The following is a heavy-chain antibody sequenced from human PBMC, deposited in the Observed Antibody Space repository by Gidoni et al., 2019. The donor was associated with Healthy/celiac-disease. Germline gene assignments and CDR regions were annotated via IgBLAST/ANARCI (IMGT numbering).Heavy chain of an antibody. V-gene: IGHV3-30*18. J-gene: IGHJ4*02. CDR2: ISYDGSNK. CDR1: AFTFSSYG. Sequence: QVQLVESGGGVVQPVRSLSLSCAASAFTFSSYGMHWVRQAPGKGLGWVAVISYDGSNKYYADSVKGRFTIFRDNSKNTLYLQMNSLRAEDTAVYYCAKDRGYGDYYFDYWGQGTLVTVSS. CDR3: AKDRGYGDYYFDY. D-gene: IGHD4-17*01.